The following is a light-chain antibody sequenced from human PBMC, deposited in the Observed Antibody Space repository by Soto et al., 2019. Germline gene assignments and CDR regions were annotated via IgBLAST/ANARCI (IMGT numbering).Light chain of an antibody. CDR3: QQGYGLPPVT. J-gene: IGKJ4*01. V-gene: IGKV1-39*01. CDR2: TAS. CDR1: QTISTY. Sequence: DIQMTQSPSSLSASVGDRVTITCRASQTISTYLHWHQQHPGKAPKIIIYTASNLESGGPPRFSGRGSGTDFTLTISSLQPEDCATYYCQQGYGLPPVTFGGGTKVEIK.